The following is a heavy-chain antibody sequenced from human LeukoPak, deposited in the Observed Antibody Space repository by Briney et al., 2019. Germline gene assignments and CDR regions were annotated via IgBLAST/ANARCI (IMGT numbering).Heavy chain of an antibody. Sequence: SQTLSLTCTVSGGSLSSGGYYWRWLRQHPGKALEWIGYIYYSGSTYYNPSLKSRVTISVDTSKNQFSLKLSSVTAADTAVSYCAREVAATYYFDYWGQGTLVTVSS. J-gene: IGHJ4*02. CDR1: GGSLSSGGYY. CDR2: IYYSGST. D-gene: IGHD6-25*01. V-gene: IGHV4-31*03. CDR3: AREVAATYYFDY.